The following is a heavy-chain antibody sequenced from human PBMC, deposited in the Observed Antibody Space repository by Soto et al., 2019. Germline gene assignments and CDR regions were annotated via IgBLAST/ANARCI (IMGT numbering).Heavy chain of an antibody. CDR1: GGSISSSSYY. CDR3: ARGRIVVVTAMYSQH. Sequence: SETLSLTCTVSGGSISSSSYYWGWIRQPPGKGLEWIGSIYYSGSTYYNPSLKSRVTISVDTSKNQFSLKLSSVTAADTAVYYCARGRIVVVTAMYSQHWGQGTLVTVSS. CDR2: IYYSGST. V-gene: IGHV4-39*01. J-gene: IGHJ1*01. D-gene: IGHD2-21*02.